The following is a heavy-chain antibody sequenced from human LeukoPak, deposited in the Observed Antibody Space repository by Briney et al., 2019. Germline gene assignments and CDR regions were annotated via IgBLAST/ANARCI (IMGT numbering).Heavy chain of an antibody. CDR1: GGSISSTTYH. D-gene: IGHD5-12*01. J-gene: IGHJ4*02. Sequence: TSETLSLTCTVSGGSISSTTYHWGWMRQPPGKGLEWIGSIYYSGSTYYNSSLKSRVTISVATSKNQFSLKLSSVTAADTAVYFCVRDRGYAYGPFDYWGQGTLVTVSS. CDR3: VRDRGYAYGPFDY. V-gene: IGHV4-39*07. CDR2: IYYSGST.